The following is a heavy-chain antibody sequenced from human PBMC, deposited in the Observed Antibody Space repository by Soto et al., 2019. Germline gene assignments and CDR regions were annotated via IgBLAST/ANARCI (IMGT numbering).Heavy chain of an antibody. CDR2: ISDFSINI. CDR1: GFTFSDYI. Sequence: PGGSLRLSCTASGFTFSDYIMSWVRQPPGKGLEWISYISDFSINIYYADSVKGRFTVSRDNAKSSLYLQMNSLSDEDTAVYFCAREPRYTVPNPRLAFDYWGRGTTVTV. CDR3: AREPRYTVPNPRLAFDY. V-gene: IGHV3-48*02. J-gene: IGHJ4*02. D-gene: IGHD1-26*01.